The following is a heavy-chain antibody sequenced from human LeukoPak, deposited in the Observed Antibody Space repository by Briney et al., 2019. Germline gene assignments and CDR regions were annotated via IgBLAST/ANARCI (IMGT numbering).Heavy chain of an antibody. CDR3: ARDRYDTIGYIDY. V-gene: IGHV1-69*04. D-gene: IGHD3-22*01. CDR1: GGTFSSYA. CDR2: IIPILGIA. Sequence: SVKVSCKASGGTFSSYAISWVRQAPGQGLEWMGRIIPILGIANYAQKFQGRVTITADKSTSTAYMELSSLRSEDTAVYYCARDRYDTIGYIDYWGQGTLVTVSS. J-gene: IGHJ4*02.